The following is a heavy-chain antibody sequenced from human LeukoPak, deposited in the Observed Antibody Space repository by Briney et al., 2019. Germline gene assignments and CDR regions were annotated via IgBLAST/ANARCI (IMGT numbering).Heavy chain of an antibody. V-gene: IGHV4-39*07. CDR1: GGSISSSSYY. D-gene: IGHD6-19*01. CDR3: ARGYSSGWEFDY. CDR2: IYYSGST. Sequence: SETLSLTCTVSGGSISSSSYYWGWIRQPPGKGLEWIGSIYYSGSTYYNPSLKSRVTISVDTSKNQFSLKLSSVTAADTAVYYCARGYSSGWEFDYWGQGTLVTVSS. J-gene: IGHJ4*02.